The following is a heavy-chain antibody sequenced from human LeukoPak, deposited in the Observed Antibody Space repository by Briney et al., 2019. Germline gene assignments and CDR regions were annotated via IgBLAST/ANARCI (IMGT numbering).Heavy chain of an antibody. CDR3: ARAYCSGGSCYSGPGSYFDY. Sequence: GASVKVSCKASGYTFTSYGISWVRQAPGQGLEWMGWISAYNGNTNYAQKFQGRVTITADKSTSTAYMELSSLRSEDTAVYYCARAYCSGGSCYSGPGSYFDYWGQGTLVTVSS. V-gene: IGHV1-18*01. CDR1: GYTFTSYG. J-gene: IGHJ4*02. CDR2: ISAYNGNT. D-gene: IGHD2-15*01.